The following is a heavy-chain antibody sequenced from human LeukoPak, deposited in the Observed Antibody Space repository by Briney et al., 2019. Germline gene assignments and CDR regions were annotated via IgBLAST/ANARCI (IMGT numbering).Heavy chain of an antibody. Sequence: SETLSLTCAVYGGSFSGYYWNWIRQAPGKGLEWIGEINHSGIANYNPSLKSRDTISVDTSKNQFSLKLTSVTAADTAIYYCARGRVYDSSGFSVQRDAFDIWGQGTVVTVSS. CDR1: GGSFSGYY. D-gene: IGHD3-22*01. CDR3: ARGRVYDSSGFSVQRDAFDI. V-gene: IGHV4-34*01. J-gene: IGHJ3*02. CDR2: INHSGIA.